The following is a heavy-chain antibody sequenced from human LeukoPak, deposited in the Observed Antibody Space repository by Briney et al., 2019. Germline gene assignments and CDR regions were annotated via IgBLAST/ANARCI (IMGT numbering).Heavy chain of an antibody. V-gene: IGHV4-59*12. CDR2: IYYSGST. CDR1: GDSISSYY. CDR3: ARDYYYYYYMDV. Sequence: PSETLSLTCTVSGDSISSYYWSWIRQPPGKGLEWIGYIYYSGSTNYNPSLKSRVTISVDTSKSQFSLKLTSVAADTAVYYCARDYYYYYYMDVWGKGTTVTVSS. J-gene: IGHJ6*03.